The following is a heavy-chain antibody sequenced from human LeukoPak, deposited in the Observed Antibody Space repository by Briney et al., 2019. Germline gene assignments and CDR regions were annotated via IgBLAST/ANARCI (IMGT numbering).Heavy chain of an antibody. CDR2: IYLYGTT. CDR3: ARHEVVDFHYYYGMDV. D-gene: IGHD3-22*01. CDR1: IGSISSSKW. Sequence: SETLSLTCSVSIGSISSSKWWSWVRQSPVKGLEWIGEIYLYGTTNYNPSFTSRVTMSVDRSRNQFSLKLTSVTAADTAVYYCARHEVVDFHYYYGMDVWGKGTTVTVSS. J-gene: IGHJ6*04. V-gene: IGHV4-4*02.